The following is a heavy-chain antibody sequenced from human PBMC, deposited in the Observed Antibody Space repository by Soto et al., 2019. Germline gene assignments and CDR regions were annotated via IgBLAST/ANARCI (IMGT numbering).Heavy chain of an antibody. CDR1: GFTFSSYE. V-gene: IGHV3-48*03. Sequence: GGSLRLSCAASGFTFSSYEMNWVRQARGKGLEWVSYISTSGYSIYYADSVKGRFTISRDNAKNSLFLQMNSLRAEDTAVYYCARDIALKMATFSVGKYYYYGMDVWGQGTTVTVSS. D-gene: IGHD5-12*01. CDR2: ISTSGYSI. J-gene: IGHJ6*02. CDR3: ARDIALKMATFSVGKYYYYGMDV.